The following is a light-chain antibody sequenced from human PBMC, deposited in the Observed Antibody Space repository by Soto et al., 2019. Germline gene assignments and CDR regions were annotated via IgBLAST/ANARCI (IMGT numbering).Light chain of an antibody. CDR3: QQFNSWPRT. CDR2: GVS. V-gene: IGKV3-15*01. J-gene: IGKJ1*01. Sequence: IVMTQSPATVSASPGERVTLSCRASQSVSGNVAWYHQKPGQPPRLLVYGVSTTATDIPARYFGSGSETDFTLTITRLQSEDFGTYYCQQFNSWPRTFRQGTKVEIK. CDR1: QSVSGN.